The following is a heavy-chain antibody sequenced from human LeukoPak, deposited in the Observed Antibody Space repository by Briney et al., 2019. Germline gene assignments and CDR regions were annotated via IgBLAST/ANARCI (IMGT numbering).Heavy chain of an antibody. D-gene: IGHD2-2*01. CDR1: GGSISSYY. J-gene: IGHJ6*03. CDR2: IYTSGST. Sequence: SETLSLTRTVSGGSISSYYWSWIRQPPGKGLEWIGYIYTSGSTNYNPSLKSRVTISVDTSKNQFSLKLSSMTAADTAVYYCARAIVVVPAATAEWHYYYYMDVWGKGTTVTVSS. V-gene: IGHV4-4*09. CDR3: ARAIVVVPAATAEWHYYYYMDV.